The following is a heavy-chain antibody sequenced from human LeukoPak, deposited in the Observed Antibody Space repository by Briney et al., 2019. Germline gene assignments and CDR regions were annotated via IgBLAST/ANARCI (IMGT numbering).Heavy chain of an antibody. CDR1: GFTFSDYY. V-gene: IGHV3-11*04. CDR3: ARDLSGYDPRGYYYYYYYMDV. J-gene: IGHJ6*03. D-gene: IGHD5-12*01. CDR2: ISSSGSTI. Sequence: KSGGSLRLSCAASGFTFSDYYMSWIRQAPGKGLEWVSYISSSGSTIYYADSVKGRFTISRDNAKNSLYLQMNSLRAEDTAVYYCARDLSGYDPRGYYYYYYYMDVWGKGTTVTVSS.